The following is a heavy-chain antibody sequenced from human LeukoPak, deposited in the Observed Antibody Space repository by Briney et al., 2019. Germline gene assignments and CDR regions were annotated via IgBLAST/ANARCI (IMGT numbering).Heavy chain of an antibody. CDR3: TTLPGY. J-gene: IGHJ4*02. Sequence: PGGSLRLSCAASGFTFSNAWMSWVRQAPGKGLEWVGLIKSKTDGGTTDYAAPVKGRFTISRDDSKNTLYLQMNSLKTEDTAVYYCTTLPGYWGQGTLVTVSS. CDR1: GFTFSNAW. V-gene: IGHV3-15*01. CDR2: IKSKTDGGTT.